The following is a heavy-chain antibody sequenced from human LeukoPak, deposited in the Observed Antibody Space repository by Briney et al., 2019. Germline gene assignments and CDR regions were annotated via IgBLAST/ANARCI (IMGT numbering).Heavy chain of an antibody. CDR1: GFTFDDCG. CDR2: INWNGGST. D-gene: IGHD4-11*01. V-gene: IGHV3-20*04. J-gene: IGHJ4*02. Sequence: GGSLTLSCAASGFTFDDCGMSWVRQAPGKGLEWGSGINWNGGSTVYADSVKGRFTISRDNAKNSLYLQMNSLRAEDTALYYCARVGLSNYDYFDYWGQGTLVTVSS. CDR3: ARVGLSNYDYFDY.